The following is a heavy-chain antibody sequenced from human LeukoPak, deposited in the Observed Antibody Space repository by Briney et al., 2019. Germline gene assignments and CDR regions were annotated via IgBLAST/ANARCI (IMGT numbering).Heavy chain of an antibody. V-gene: IGHV3-7*01. Sequence: PGGPLRLSCAASGFTFSNSWMSWVRQAPGKGLEWVANIKQDGSEKYYVDSVKGRFTISRDNAKNSLYLQMNSLRAEDTAVYYCAREDYYYYYMDVWGKGTTVTVSS. CDR1: GFTFSNSW. CDR2: IKQDGSEK. CDR3: AREDYYYYYMDV. J-gene: IGHJ6*03.